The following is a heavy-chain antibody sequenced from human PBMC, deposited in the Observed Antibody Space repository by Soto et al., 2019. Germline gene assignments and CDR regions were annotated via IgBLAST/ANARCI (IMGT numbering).Heavy chain of an antibody. D-gene: IGHD2-8*01. CDR2: ISGSGGST. CDR3: AKDGGYCTNGVCYTEEGNYFDY. J-gene: IGHJ4*02. CDR1: GFTFSSYA. Sequence: EVQLLESGGGLVQPGGSLRLSCAASGFTFSSYAMSWVRQAPGKGLEWVSAISGSGGSTYYADSVKGRFTISRDNSKNTLYLQMNSLRAEDTAVYYCAKDGGYCTNGVCYTEEGNYFDYWGQGTLVTVSS. V-gene: IGHV3-23*01.